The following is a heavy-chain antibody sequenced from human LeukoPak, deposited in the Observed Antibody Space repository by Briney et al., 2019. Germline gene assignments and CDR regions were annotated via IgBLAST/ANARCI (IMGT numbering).Heavy chain of an antibody. CDR3: ARAGRYCSSTSCKRFDP. V-gene: IGHV4-34*01. Sequence: SETLSLTCAVYGGSFSGYYWSWIRQPPGKGLEWIGEINHSGSTNYNPSLKSRVTISVDTSKNQFSLKLSSVTAADTAVYYCARAGRYCSSTSCKRFDPWGQGTLVTVSS. J-gene: IGHJ5*02. CDR2: INHSGST. D-gene: IGHD2-2*01. CDR1: GGSFSGYY.